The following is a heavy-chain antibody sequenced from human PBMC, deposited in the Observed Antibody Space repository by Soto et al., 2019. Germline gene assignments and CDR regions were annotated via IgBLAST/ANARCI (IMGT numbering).Heavy chain of an antibody. J-gene: IGHJ6*02. CDR2: IWYDGSNK. Sequence: PGGSLRLSCAASGFTFSSYGMHWVRQAPGKGLEWVAVIWYDGSNKYYADSVKGRFTISRDNSKNTLYLQMNSLRAEDTAVYYCARDRGIAVAASLYHYYGMDVWGQGTTVTVSS. CDR3: ARDRGIAVAASLYHYYGMDV. CDR1: GFTFSSYG. V-gene: IGHV3-33*01. D-gene: IGHD6-19*01.